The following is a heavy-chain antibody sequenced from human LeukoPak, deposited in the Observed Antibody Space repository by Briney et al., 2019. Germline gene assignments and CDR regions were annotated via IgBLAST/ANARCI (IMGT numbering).Heavy chain of an antibody. D-gene: IGHD3-22*01. CDR2: IYTSGST. CDR1: GGSISSYY. J-gene: IGHJ3*02. Sequence: ASETLSLTCTVSGGSISSYYWSWIRQPAGKGLEWIGRIYTSGSTNYNPSLKSRVTISVDTSKNQFSLKLSSVTAADTAVYYCARVDYDSSGYSPRGAFDIWGQGTMVTVSS. V-gene: IGHV4-4*07. CDR3: ARVDYDSSGYSPRGAFDI.